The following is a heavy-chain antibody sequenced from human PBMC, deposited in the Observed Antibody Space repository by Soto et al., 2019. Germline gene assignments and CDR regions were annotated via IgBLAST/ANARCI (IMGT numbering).Heavy chain of an antibody. V-gene: IGHV1-69*13. J-gene: IGHJ1*01. CDR3: ARAPFGSGYQMQGTLLAPFQH. D-gene: IGHD3-22*01. CDR2: IIPIFGTA. Sequence: ASVKVSCKASGGTFSSYAISWVRQAPGQGLEWMGGIIPIFGTANYAQKFQGRVTITADESTSTAYMELSSLRSEDTAVYYCARAPFGSGYQMQGTLLAPFQHWGQGTLVTVSS. CDR1: GGTFSSYA.